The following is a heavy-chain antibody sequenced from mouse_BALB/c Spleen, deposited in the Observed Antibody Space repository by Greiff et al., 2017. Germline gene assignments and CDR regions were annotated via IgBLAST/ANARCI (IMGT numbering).Heavy chain of an antibody. CDR2: INPSSGYT. CDR1: GYTFTSYT. D-gene: IGHD2-1*01. V-gene: IGHV1-4*01. J-gene: IGHJ2*01. Sequence: QVQLKQSGAELARPGASVKMSCKASGYTFTSYTMHWVKQRPGQGLEWIGYINPSSGYTNYNQKFKDKATLTADKSSSTAYMQLSSLTSEDSAVYYCARNHYGNYFDYWGQGTTLTVSS. CDR3: ARNHYGNYFDY.